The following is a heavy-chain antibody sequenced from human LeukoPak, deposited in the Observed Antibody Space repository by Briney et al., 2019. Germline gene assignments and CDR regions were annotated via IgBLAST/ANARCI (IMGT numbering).Heavy chain of an antibody. V-gene: IGHV4-39*07. D-gene: IGHD6-19*01. CDR1: GGSISSSSYY. J-gene: IGHJ4*02. CDR2: IYYSGST. Sequence: SETLSLTCTVSGGSISSSSYYWGWIRQPPGKGLEWIGSIYYSGSTYYNPSLKSRVTISVDTSKNQFSLKLSSVTAADTAVYYCARVEDGWYRYFDYWGQGTLVTVSS. CDR3: ARVEDGWYRYFDY.